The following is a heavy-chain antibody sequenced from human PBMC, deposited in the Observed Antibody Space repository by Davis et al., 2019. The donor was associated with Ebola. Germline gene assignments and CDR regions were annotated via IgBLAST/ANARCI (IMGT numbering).Heavy chain of an antibody. CDR3: ARRRITIFGVVIGTGIRGGMDV. V-gene: IGHV4-34*01. D-gene: IGHD3-3*01. CDR2: INHSGST. CDR1: GFTFSSYW. J-gene: IGHJ6*02. Sequence: ESLKISCAASGFTFSSYWMSWVRQPPGKGLEWIGEINHSGSTNYNPSLKSRVTIAVDTSTNQFSLKLSSVTTADTAVYYCARRRITIFGVVIGTGIRGGMDVWGQGTTVTVSS.